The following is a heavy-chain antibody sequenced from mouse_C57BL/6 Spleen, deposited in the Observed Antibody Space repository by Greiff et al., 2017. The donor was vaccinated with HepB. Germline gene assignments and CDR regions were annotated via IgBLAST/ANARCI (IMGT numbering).Heavy chain of an antibody. CDR2: IYPRSGNT. J-gene: IGHJ1*03. D-gene: IGHD1-1*01. CDR1: GYTFTSYG. CDR3: AYYYGSSYQYFDV. V-gene: IGHV1-81*01. Sequence: VQLQQSEAELARPGASVKLSCKASGYTFTSYGISWVKQRTGQGLEWIGEIYPRSGNTYYNEKFKGKATLTADKSSSTAYMELRSLTSEDSAVYFCAYYYGSSYQYFDVWGTGTTVTVSS.